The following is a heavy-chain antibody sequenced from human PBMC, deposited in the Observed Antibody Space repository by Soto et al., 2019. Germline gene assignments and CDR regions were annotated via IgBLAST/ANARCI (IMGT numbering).Heavy chain of an antibody. CDR2: INHSGST. CDR3: ARKAYYDILTGFDY. Sequence: SETLSLTCAVYGGSFSGYYWSWIRQPPGKGLEWIGEINHSGSTNYNPSLKSRVTISVDTSKSQFSLKLSSVTAADTAVYYCARKAYYDILTGFDYWGQGTLVTVSS. J-gene: IGHJ4*02. V-gene: IGHV4-34*01. D-gene: IGHD3-9*01. CDR1: GGSFSGYY.